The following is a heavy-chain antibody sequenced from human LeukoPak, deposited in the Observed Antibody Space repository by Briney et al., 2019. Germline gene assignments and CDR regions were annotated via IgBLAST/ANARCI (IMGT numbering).Heavy chain of an antibody. V-gene: IGHV4-4*07. Sequence: SETLSLTCTVSGGSISSYYWSWIRQPAGKGLEWIGRIYTSGSTNYNPSLKSRVTMSVDTSKNQFSLKLSSVTAADTAVYYCARDLDDYSNYNYFDYWGQGTLVTVSS. CDR3: ARDLDDYSNYNYFDY. CDR1: GGSISSYY. D-gene: IGHD4-11*01. J-gene: IGHJ4*02. CDR2: IYTSGST.